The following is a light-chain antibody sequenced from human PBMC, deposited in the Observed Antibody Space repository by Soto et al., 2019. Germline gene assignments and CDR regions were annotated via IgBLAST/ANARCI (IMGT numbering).Light chain of an antibody. Sequence: DILLTQSPSTLSASVGDRVTISCRASQSINKWLAWYQHKPGKAPNLLIYEVSTLHSGDPSRFSGSGSGTESTLTISTLRPDDFASYYYQRYSGDRATFGQGTKVVI. CDR1: QSINKW. CDR2: EVS. CDR3: QRYSGDRAT. V-gene: IGKV1-5*03. J-gene: IGKJ1*01.